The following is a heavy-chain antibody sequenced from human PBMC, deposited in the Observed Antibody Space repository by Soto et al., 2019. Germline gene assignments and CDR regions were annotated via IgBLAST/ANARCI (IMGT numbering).Heavy chain of an antibody. CDR2: VYNSGST. V-gene: IGHV4-59*01. J-gene: IGHJ4*02. CDR1: GGSISSNY. CDR3: ARYRREAVAGYTLDN. D-gene: IGHD6-13*01. Sequence: PSETLSLTCTVSGGSISSNYWAWVRQPPGKGLEWIGYVYNSGSTNYNPSLKSRVTISEDTSKSQFSLKVNSMTAADTAVYYCARYRREAVAGYTLDNWGQGILVTVSS.